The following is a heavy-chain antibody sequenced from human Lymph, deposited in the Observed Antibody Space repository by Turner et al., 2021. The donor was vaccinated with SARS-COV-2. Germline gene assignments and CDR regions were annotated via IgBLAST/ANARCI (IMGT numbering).Heavy chain of an antibody. CDR1: GYSFTTYW. Sequence: EVQRVQSGAELKKPGESLRIPCGPSGYSFTTYWIGWVRQMPGKGLEWMGIIYPGDSDTRYSPSFQGQVTISADKSISTAYLQWSSLKASDTAMYYCARREWGGSLGHIDYWGQGTLVTVSS. D-gene: IGHD3-3*01. J-gene: IGHJ4*02. CDR3: ARREWGGSLGHIDY. V-gene: IGHV5-51*01. CDR2: IYPGDSDT.